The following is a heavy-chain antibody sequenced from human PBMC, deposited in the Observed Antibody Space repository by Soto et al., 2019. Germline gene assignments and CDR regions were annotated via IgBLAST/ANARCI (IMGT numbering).Heavy chain of an antibody. CDR2: VSASGST. CDR1: GGSISGFF. V-gene: IGHV4-59*10. J-gene: IGHJ6*02. CDR3: ARGGSTHYYYGLDV. Sequence: LSLTCAVSGGSISGFFWTWVRQPPGMPLEGLGHVSASGSTVYNPSLQSRLTLSLDVSKNRFSLELTSVTAADTATYFCARGGSTHYYYGLDVWGQGTTVTVSS. D-gene: IGHD1-1*01.